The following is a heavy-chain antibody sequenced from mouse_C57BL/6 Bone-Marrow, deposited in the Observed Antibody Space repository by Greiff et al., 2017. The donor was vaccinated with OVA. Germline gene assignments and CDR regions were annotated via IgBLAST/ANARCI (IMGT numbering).Heavy chain of an antibody. V-gene: IGHV1-39*01. Sequence: VQLQQSGPELVKPGASVKISCKASGYSFTDYNMNWVKQSNGKSLEWIGVINTNYGTTSYNQKFKGKATLTVDQSSSTACMQLNSLTSEDSAVYYCARGGVITTVVDYYFDYWGQGTTLTVSS. CDR3: ARGGVITTVVDYYFDY. D-gene: IGHD1-1*01. CDR1: GYSFTDYN. J-gene: IGHJ2*01. CDR2: INTNYGTT.